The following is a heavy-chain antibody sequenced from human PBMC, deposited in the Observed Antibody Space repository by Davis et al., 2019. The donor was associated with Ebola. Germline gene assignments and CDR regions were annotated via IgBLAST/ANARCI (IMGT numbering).Heavy chain of an antibody. J-gene: IGHJ4*02. CDR2: IYYSGRT. D-gene: IGHD6-19*01. Sequence: SETLSLTCTVSGGSISSYYWSWIRQPPGKGLEWIGYIYYSGRTTYNPSLKSRVTISVDKSKNQFSLKLSSVTAADTAVYYCARKIAVAGYFDYWGQGTLVTVSS. V-gene: IGHV4-59*12. CDR1: GGSISSYY. CDR3: ARKIAVAGYFDY.